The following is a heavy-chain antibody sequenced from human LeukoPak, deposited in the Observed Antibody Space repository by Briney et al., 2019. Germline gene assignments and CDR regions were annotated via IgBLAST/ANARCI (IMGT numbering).Heavy chain of an antibody. D-gene: IGHD1-1*01. V-gene: IGHV3-48*03. CDR2: ISSSGSTI. J-gene: IGHJ3*02. CDR1: GFTFSSYE. Sequence: GGSLRLSCAASGFTFSSYEMNWVRQAPGKGLEWVSYISSSGSTIHYADSVKGRFTISRDNSKNTLYLQMNSLRAEDTAVYYCARGGRGTGTWVGDAFDIWGQGTMVTVSS. CDR3: ARGGRGTGTWVGDAFDI.